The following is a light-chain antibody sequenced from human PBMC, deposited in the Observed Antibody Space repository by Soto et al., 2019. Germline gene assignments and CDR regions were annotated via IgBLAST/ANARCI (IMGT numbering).Light chain of an antibody. J-gene: IGKJ4*01. Sequence: DIQMTQSPSFVSASVGDRVTITGRASKAVSTWLAWYQQKPGDAPKLLIYAASTLQSGVPSRFSGSGSGTDVTLTLRNRQPEDFATYYCQQSNSFPRTVGGGTKVEIK. V-gene: IGKV1-12*01. CDR2: AAS. CDR1: KAVSTW. CDR3: QQSNSFPRT.